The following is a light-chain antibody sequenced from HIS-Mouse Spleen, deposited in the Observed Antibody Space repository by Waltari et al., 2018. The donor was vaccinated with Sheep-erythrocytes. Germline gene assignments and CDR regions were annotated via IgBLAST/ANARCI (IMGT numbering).Light chain of an antibody. CDR2: EGS. Sequence: QSALTQPASVSGSPGQSITISCSGTRRDVGSYNLGSWYQQHPGKAPKLMIYEGSKRPSWVSNRFSGSKSGNTASLTISGLQAEDEADYYCCSYAGSSTPWVFGGGTKLTVL. CDR3: CSYAGSSTPWV. CDR1: RRDVGSYNL. V-gene: IGLV2-23*01. J-gene: IGLJ3*02.